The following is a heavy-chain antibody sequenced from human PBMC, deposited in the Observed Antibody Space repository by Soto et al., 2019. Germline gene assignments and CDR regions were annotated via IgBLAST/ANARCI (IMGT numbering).Heavy chain of an antibody. J-gene: IGHJ4*02. CDR1: GFTFSNYA. D-gene: IGHD6-13*01. CDR2: IKDLGEST. Sequence: DVQLLESGGGLVPPGGSLTLSCAASGFTFSNYAMHWVRQAPGKGLGWVSTIKDLGESTFYLDCVRGRFPISRDNSTDTLYLQMTSLRVEDTALYHCVKGGASYTSCWYANWGQGILVTVSS. CDR3: VKGGASYTSCWYAN. V-gene: IGHV3-23*01.